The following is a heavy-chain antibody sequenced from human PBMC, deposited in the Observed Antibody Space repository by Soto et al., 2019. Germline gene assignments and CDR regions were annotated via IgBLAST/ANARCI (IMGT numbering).Heavy chain of an antibody. CDR3: ARVGIEVTGYYISPPYYYYYMDV. CDR1: GGSFSGYY. V-gene: IGHV4-34*01. Sequence: SATLSLTCAVYGGSFSGYYWSWIRQPPGKGLEWIGENNHSGSTNYNPSLKSRVTISVDTSKNQFSLKLSSVTAADTAVYYCARVGIEVTGYYISPPYYYYYMDVWGKGTTVT. D-gene: IGHD3-9*01. J-gene: IGHJ6*03. CDR2: NNHSGST.